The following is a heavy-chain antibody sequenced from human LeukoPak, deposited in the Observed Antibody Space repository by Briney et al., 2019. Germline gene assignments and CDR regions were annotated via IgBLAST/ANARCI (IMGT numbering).Heavy chain of an antibody. Sequence: PGRALRLSCAASGFTFSSYDIHWVRQAPGKGLEWVAVLLDDGSNKYYADSVKGRFTISRDSSKNTVYLQMNSLRAEDTAVYYCAKDLNSPGGESYYTTFDYWGQGTLVTVS. J-gene: IGHJ4*02. CDR2: LLDDGSNK. D-gene: IGHD1-26*01. CDR3: AKDLNSPGGESYYTTFDY. V-gene: IGHV3-30*18. CDR1: GFTFSSYD.